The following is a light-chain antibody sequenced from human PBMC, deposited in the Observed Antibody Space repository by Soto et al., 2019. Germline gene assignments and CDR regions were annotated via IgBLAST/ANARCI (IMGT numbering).Light chain of an antibody. J-gene: IGLJ2*01. CDR2: RNN. CDR3: AAWDDSRSGVV. Sequence: QSVLTQPPSASATPGQRVTLSCAGSSSTVGSNYLYWYQQLTGTAPKLLIYRNNQRHSGVPDRFSGAKSGTAAALAISGLGSEEEDDDYCAAWDDSRSGVVFGGGTKLTVL. V-gene: IGLV1-47*01. CDR1: SSTVGSNY.